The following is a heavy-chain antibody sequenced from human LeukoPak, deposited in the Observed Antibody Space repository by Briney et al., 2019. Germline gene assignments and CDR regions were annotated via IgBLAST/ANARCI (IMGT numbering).Heavy chain of an antibody. D-gene: IGHD5-18*01. Sequence: PGRSLRLSCVVSGFTFSSYAMHWVRQAPGKGLEWVAVISYDGSNKYYADSVKGRFTISRDNSKNTLYLQMNSLRAEDTAVYYCAGYTAAPFDYWGQGTLVTVSS. CDR3: AGYTAAPFDY. J-gene: IGHJ4*02. V-gene: IGHV3-30-3*01. CDR1: GFTFSSYA. CDR2: ISYDGSNK.